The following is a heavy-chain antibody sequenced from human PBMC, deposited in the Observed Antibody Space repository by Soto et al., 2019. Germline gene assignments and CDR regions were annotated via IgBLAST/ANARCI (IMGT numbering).Heavy chain of an antibody. Sequence: SETLSLTCTVSGDSVSRGFNNWSWIRQPPGKGREWIGCIDYSGTTNYNPSLKSRVSISLDTSNNQFSLKLSSLTAADTAVYYCARGVGQWLVNYFDPWGQGTLVTVSS. J-gene: IGHJ5*02. CDR3: ARGVGQWLVNYFDP. CDR1: GDSVSRGFNN. V-gene: IGHV4-61*01. CDR2: IDYSGTT. D-gene: IGHD6-19*01.